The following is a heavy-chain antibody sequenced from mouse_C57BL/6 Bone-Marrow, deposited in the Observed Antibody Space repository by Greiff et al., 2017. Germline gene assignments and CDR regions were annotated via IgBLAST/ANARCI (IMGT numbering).Heavy chain of an antibody. V-gene: IGHV1-50*01. D-gene: IGHD1-1*01. Sequence: QVQLKQPGAELVKPGASVKLSCKASGYTFTSYWMQWVKQRPGQGLEWIGEIDPSDSYTNYNQKFKGKATLTVDTSSSTAYMQLSSLTSEDSAVYYCARRGYYGSSHWYFDVWGTGTTVTVSS. J-gene: IGHJ1*03. CDR3: ARRGYYGSSHWYFDV. CDR2: IDPSDSYT. CDR1: GYTFTSYW.